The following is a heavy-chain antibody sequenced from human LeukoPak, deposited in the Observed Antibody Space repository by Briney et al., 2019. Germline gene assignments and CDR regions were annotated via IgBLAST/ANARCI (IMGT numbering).Heavy chain of an antibody. CDR3: ARTYYYDSSGYYSEAYYFDY. V-gene: IGHV3-48*01. CDR2: ISSSSSTI. D-gene: IGHD3-22*01. J-gene: IGHJ4*02. CDR1: GFTFSSYW. Sequence: GGSLRLSCAASGFTFSSYWMNWVRQAPGKGLEWVSYISSSSSTIYYADSVKGRFTISRDNAKNSLYLQMNSLRAEDTAVYYCARTYYYDSSGYYSEAYYFDYWGQGTLVTVSS.